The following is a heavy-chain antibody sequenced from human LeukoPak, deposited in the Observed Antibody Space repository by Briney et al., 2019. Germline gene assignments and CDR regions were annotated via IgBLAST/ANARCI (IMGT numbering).Heavy chain of an antibody. CDR3: ARDRGGVVVIMDNFDY. D-gene: IGHD3-22*01. CDR1: GYTFTSYG. Sequence: GASVKVSCKASGYTFTSYGISWVRQAPGQGLEWMGWISAYNGNTNYAQKLQGRVTMTTDTSTSTAYMELRSLRSDDTAVYYCARDRGGVVVIMDNFDYWGQGTLVTVSS. J-gene: IGHJ4*02. CDR2: ISAYNGNT. V-gene: IGHV1-18*01.